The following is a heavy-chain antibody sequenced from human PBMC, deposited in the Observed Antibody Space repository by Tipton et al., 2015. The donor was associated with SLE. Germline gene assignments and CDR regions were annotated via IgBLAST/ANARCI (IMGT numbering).Heavy chain of an antibody. CDR1: GFTVSSNY. Sequence: SLRLSCAASGFTVSSNYMNWVRQAPGKGLEWVSSISSSSSYIYYADSVKGRFTISRDNAKNSLYLQMNSLRAEDTAVYYCARDPLTGDPFDYWGQGTLVTVSS. J-gene: IGHJ4*02. CDR3: ARDPLTGDPFDY. V-gene: IGHV3-21*01. D-gene: IGHD7-27*01. CDR2: ISSSSSYI.